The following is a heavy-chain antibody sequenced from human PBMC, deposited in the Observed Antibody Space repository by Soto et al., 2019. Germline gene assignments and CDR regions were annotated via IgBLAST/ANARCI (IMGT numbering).Heavy chain of an antibody. D-gene: IGHD3-3*01. CDR1: GGSISSGDYY. V-gene: IGHV4-30-4*01. CDR3: ARALISSGGYFPI. J-gene: IGHJ3*02. Sequence: SETLSLTCTVSGGSISSGDYYWSWIRQPQGKGLEWIGYIYSSGSTYYNPSLKSRVTISVDTSKNQFSLKLSSVTAAETAVYYCARALISSGGYFPIWGQGTMVTASS. CDR2: IYSSGST.